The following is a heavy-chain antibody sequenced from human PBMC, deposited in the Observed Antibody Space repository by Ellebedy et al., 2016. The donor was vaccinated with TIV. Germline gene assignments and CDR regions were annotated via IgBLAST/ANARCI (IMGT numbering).Heavy chain of an antibody. CDR2: ISGSGGST. CDR3: ARGPSVWYYFDY. CDR1: GFTFSSYA. V-gene: IGHV3-23*01. Sequence: GESLKISCAASGFTFSSYAMSWVRQAPGKGLEWVSAISGSGGSTYYADSVKGRFTISRDNSKNTLYLQMNSLRDEDTAVYYCARGPSVWYYFDYWGQGTLVTVSS. J-gene: IGHJ4*02. D-gene: IGHD3-10*01.